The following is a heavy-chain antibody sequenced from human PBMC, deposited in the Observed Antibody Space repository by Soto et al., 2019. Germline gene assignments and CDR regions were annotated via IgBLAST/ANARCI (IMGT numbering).Heavy chain of an antibody. D-gene: IGHD4-4*01. CDR1: GFTFNNYS. J-gene: IGHJ5*02. V-gene: IGHV3-48*02. Sequence: EVQVVEAGGGLVQPGGYLRLSCAASGFTFNNYSMNWVRRAPGKGLEWISYISSSSRTIYYADSVKGRFPISRDNAKNSLYLQMNSLRDDDTALYYCVRDSRHDYSNSLSRGWFDPWGQGTLVTVSS. CDR2: ISSSSRTI. CDR3: VRDSRHDYSNSLSRGWFDP.